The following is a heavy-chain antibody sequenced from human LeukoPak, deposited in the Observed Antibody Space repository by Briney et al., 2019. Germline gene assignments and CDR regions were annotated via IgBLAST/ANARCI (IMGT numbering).Heavy chain of an antibody. CDR1: GYTFTGYY. D-gene: IGHD3-22*01. V-gene: IGHV1-2*02. J-gene: IGHJ3*02. CDR3: AKGYDSSGYQPDDAFDI. Sequence: GASVKVSCKASGYTFTGYYMHWVRQAPGQGLEWMGWINPNSGGTNYAQKFQGRVTMTRDTSISTAYLELSRLRSDDTAVHYCAKGYDSSGYQPDDAFDIWGQGTMVTVSS. CDR2: INPNSGGT.